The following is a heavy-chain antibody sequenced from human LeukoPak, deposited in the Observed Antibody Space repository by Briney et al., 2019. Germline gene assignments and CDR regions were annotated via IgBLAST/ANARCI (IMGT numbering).Heavy chain of an antibody. Sequence: ASVKVSCKVSGYTLTELSMHWVRQAPGKGLEWMGGFDPEDGETIYAQKFQGRVTMTEDTSTDTAYMELSSLRSEDTAVYYCARGAGVGNAFDIWGQGTMVTVSS. CDR3: ARGAGVGNAFDI. CDR2: FDPEDGET. D-gene: IGHD3-3*01. V-gene: IGHV1-24*01. J-gene: IGHJ3*02. CDR1: GYTLTELS.